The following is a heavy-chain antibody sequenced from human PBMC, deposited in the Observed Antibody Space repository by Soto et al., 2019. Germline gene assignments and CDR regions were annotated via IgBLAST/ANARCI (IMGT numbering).Heavy chain of an antibody. Sequence: QVQLQESGPGLVKPSGTLSLTCAVSGVSIGSHDWWTWVRQPPGKGLEWIGESHQSGNTNYNSSLESRVTISLDKSMNHFSLQLRSVPVADTAVYYCATRDTGRAYWGQGTLVTVSS. J-gene: IGHJ4*02. CDR2: SHQSGNT. D-gene: IGHD5-18*01. CDR3: ATRDTGRAY. CDR1: GVSIGSHDW. V-gene: IGHV4-4*02.